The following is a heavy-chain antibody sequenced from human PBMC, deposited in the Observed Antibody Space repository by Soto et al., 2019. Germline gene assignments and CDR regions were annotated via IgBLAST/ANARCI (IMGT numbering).Heavy chain of an antibody. D-gene: IGHD1-7*01. V-gene: IGHV3-74*01. J-gene: IGHJ4*01. CDR1: GFTFSSYW. CDR2: IHNDGSTT. CDR3: DRDNCNSY. Sequence: EVQLVESGGGLVQPGGSLRLSCVASGFTFSSYWMHWVRQAPGKGLVWVSRIHNDGSTTRYADSVKGRFTISRDNAKNTLYLQMSSLRVEDTAVYYCDRDNCNSYWGRGTLVTVSS.